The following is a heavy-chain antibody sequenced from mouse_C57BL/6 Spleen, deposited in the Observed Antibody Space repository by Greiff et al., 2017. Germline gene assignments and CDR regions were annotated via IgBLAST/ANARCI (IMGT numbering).Heavy chain of an antibody. J-gene: IGHJ4*01. CDR1: GYTFTSYW. CDR3: ARSGYDGYYPYAMYY. V-gene: IGHV1-52*01. CDR2: IDPSDSET. Sequence: QVQLQQPGAELVRPGSSVKLSCKASGYTFTSYWMHWVKQRPIQGLEWIGNIDPSDSETHYNQKFKDKATLTVDKSSSTAYMQLSSLTSEDSAVYYCARSGYDGYYPYAMYYWGQGTSVTVSS. D-gene: IGHD2-3*01.